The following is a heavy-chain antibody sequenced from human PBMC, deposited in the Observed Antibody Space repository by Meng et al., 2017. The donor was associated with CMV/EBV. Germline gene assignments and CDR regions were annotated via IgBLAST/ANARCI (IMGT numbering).Heavy chain of an antibody. V-gene: IGHV1-18*01. CDR1: GYTFTGYG. J-gene: IGHJ4*01. CDR3: ARGVPLGIIYSFDY. Sequence: QGQLVLLGVGVKKPGASGKVSCKGSGYTFTGYGISWVRQAPGQGLEWMGWISVYNGHTNFAQNLQGRVTMTTDTSTSTAYVELRSLRSDDTAIYYCARGVPLGIIYSFDYWGQGTLVTVSS. CDR2: ISVYNGHT. D-gene: IGHD2-21*01.